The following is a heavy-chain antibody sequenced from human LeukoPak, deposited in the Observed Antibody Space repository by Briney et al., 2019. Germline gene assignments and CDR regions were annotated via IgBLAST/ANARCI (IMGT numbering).Heavy chain of an antibody. J-gene: IGHJ4*02. Sequence: PSETLSLTCAVYGGSFSGYYWSWIRQPPGKGLEWIGEINHSGSTNYNPSLKSRVTISVDTSKNQFSLKLSSVTAADTAVYYCARRRSTGCLDYWGQGTLVTVSS. CDR3: ARRRSTGCLDY. CDR1: GGSFSGYY. D-gene: IGHD2-2*01. V-gene: IGHV4-34*01. CDR2: INHSGST.